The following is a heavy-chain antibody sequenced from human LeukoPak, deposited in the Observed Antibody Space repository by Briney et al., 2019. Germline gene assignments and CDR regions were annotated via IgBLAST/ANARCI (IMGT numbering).Heavy chain of an antibody. D-gene: IGHD6-13*01. CDR2: INHSGST. V-gene: IGHV4-34*01. Sequence: SDTLSLTRALYGGSFCGHYWSWLRQPPGKGLEWIGEINHSGSTNYNPSLKSRVTISVDTSKNQFSLKLSSVTAADTAVYYCARGSYSSSWYNWFDPWGQGTLVTVSS. CDR3: ARGSYSSSWYNWFDP. J-gene: IGHJ5*02. CDR1: GGSFCGHY.